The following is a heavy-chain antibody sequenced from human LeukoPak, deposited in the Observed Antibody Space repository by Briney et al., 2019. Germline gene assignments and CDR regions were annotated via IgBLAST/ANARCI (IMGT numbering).Heavy chain of an antibody. Sequence: SETLSLTCTVSGGSISSSSYYWGWIRQPPGKGLEWIGSIYYSGSTYYNPSLKSRVTISVDTSKNQFSLKLSSVTAADTAVYYCARNIVGATAFDYWGQGTLVTVSS. CDR3: ARNIVGATAFDY. CDR1: GGSISSSSYY. D-gene: IGHD1-26*01. J-gene: IGHJ4*02. CDR2: IYYSGST. V-gene: IGHV4-39*01.